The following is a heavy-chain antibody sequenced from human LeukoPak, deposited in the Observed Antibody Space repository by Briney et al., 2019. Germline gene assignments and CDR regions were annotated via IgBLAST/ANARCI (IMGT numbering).Heavy chain of an antibody. CDR2: IKQDGSEK. V-gene: IGHV3-7*01. D-gene: IGHD3-16*01. CDR1: GFTFSNYW. Sequence: PGGSLRLSCAASGFTFSNYWMSWVRQAPGKGLEWVANIKQDGSEKYHVDSVKGRFTISRDNAKNSLYLQMNSLRAEDTAVYYCARDPAPWGYYYYAMDVWGQGTTVTVSS. J-gene: IGHJ6*02. CDR3: ARDPAPWGYYYYAMDV.